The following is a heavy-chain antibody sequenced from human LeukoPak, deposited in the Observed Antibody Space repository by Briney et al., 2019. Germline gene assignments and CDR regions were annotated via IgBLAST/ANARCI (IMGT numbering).Heavy chain of an antibody. J-gene: IGHJ4*02. CDR3: AGAVDGDYARYDY. V-gene: IGHV4-30-4*01. CDR2: IYYSGST. D-gene: IGHD4-17*01. CDR1: CGSISSGDYY. Sequence: PSETLSLTCTVSCGSISSGDYYWRWLRQPPGKGLEWVGYIYYSGSTYYNPSLKGRVTISVDTSKNQFSLKLSSVTAADTAVYYCAGAVDGDYARYDYWGQGTLVTVSS.